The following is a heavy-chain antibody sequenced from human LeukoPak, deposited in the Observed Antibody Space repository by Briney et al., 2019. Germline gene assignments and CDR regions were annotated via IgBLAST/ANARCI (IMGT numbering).Heavy chain of an antibody. D-gene: IGHD2-2*01. V-gene: IGHV4-34*01. J-gene: IGHJ4*02. CDR2: INHSGST. Sequence: SETLSLTCTVSGGSISGYYWSWIRQPPGKGLEWIGEINHSGSTNYNPSLKSRATISVDTSKNQFSLKLSSVTAADTAVYYCARGGMPDCWGQGTLVTVSS. CDR1: GGSISGYY. CDR3: ARGGMPDC.